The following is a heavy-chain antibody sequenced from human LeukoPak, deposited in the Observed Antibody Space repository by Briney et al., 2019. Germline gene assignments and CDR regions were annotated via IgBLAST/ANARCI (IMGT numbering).Heavy chain of an antibody. J-gene: IGHJ4*02. V-gene: IGHV3-23*01. D-gene: IGHD6-19*01. CDR1: GFTFSIYG. Sequence: GGSLRLSCAASGFTFSIYGMSWVRQAPGKGLEWVSAISGSDGSTYYADSVKGRFTISRDNSKNTLYLQMNSLRAEDTAVYYCAKSGITVAGSRFDYWGQGTLVTVSS. CDR2: ISGSDGST. CDR3: AKSGITVAGSRFDY.